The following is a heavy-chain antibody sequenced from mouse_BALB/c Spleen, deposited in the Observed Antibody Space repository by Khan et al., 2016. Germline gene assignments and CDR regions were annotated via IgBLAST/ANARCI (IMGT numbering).Heavy chain of an antibody. D-gene: IGHD2-4*01. CDR2: IDPANGNT. CDR1: GFNIKDTY. CDR3: AGAPYDYHGGLAY. Sequence: VRLQQSGAELVKPGASVKLSCTASGFNIKDTYMHWVKQRPEQGLEWIGRIDPANGNTKYDPKFQGKATITADTSSNTAYLQLSSLTSEDTAVXYCAGAPYDYHGGLAYWGQGTLVTVSA. V-gene: IGHV14-3*02. J-gene: IGHJ3*01.